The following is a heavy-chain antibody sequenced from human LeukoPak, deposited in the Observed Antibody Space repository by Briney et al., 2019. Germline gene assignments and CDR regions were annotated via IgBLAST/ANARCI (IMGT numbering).Heavy chain of an antibody. CDR3: ARGSYGYYMDV. J-gene: IGHJ6*03. D-gene: IGHD5-18*01. CDR1: GYTFTSYY. V-gene: IGHV1-46*03. CDR2: INPSGGST. Sequence: ASVKVSCKASGYTFTSYYMHWVQHAPGQGLEWMGIINPSGGSTSYAQKFQGRVTMTRDTSTSTVYMELSSQRSEDTAVYYCARGSYGYYMDVWGKGTAVTVSS.